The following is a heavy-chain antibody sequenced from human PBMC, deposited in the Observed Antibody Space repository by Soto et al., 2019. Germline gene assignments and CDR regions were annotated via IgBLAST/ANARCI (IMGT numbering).Heavy chain of an antibody. D-gene: IGHD3-9*01. Sequence: SATLPISCPVSGCPASGYYCSWMQQPPGKGLEWIGYSYYSGSTNYNPALKSRVIISVDTSKNQFSLKLSSVTAADTAVYYCATVLRDFDWLLYNWYDPSGKG. CDR2: SYYSGST. CDR3: ATVLRDFDWLLYNWYDP. J-gene: IGHJ5*02. V-gene: IGHV4-59*02. CDR1: GCPASGYY.